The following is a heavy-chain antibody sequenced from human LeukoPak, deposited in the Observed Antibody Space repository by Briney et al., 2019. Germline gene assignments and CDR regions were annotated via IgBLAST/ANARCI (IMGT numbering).Heavy chain of an antibody. J-gene: IGHJ6*03. CDR2: INPNGGST. D-gene: IGHD2-2*01. V-gene: IGHV1-46*01. CDR1: GYTFTSHY. Sequence: ASVKVSCKASGYTFTSHYMHWVRQAPGQGLEWMGIINPNGGSTNYAQKFQGRVTVTRDMSTSTVYMELSSLRSEDTAVYYCARGAVIVPAAMTIYYYYYYMDVWGKGTTVTISS. CDR3: ARGAVIVPAAMTIYYYYYYMDV.